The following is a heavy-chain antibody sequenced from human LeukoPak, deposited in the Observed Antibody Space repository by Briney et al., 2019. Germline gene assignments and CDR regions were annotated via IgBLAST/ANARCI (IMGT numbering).Heavy chain of an antibody. V-gene: IGHV3-64D*06. Sequence: GGSLRLSCSASGFTFSSYAMHWVRQAPGKGLEYVSAISSNGGSTYYADSVKGRFTISRDNSKNTLYLQMSSLRAEDTAVYYCGGALLSEYSYGPDYWGQGTLVTVSS. CDR1: GFTFSSYA. CDR3: GGALLSEYSYGPDY. D-gene: IGHD5-18*01. CDR2: ISSNGGST. J-gene: IGHJ4*02.